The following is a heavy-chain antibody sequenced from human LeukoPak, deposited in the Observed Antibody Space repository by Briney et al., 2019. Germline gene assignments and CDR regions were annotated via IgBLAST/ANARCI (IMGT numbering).Heavy chain of an antibody. CDR3: ARDAGATMIVVPEEDGMDV. CDR2: IKQDGSEK. D-gene: IGHD3-22*01. Sequence: GGSLRLSCAASGFTFSSYWMSWVRQAPGKGLEWVANIKQDGSEKYYVDSVKGRFTISRDNAKNSLYLQMNSLRAEDTAVYYCARDAGATMIVVPEEDGMDVWGQGTTVTVSS. V-gene: IGHV3-7*01. J-gene: IGHJ6*02. CDR1: GFTFSSYW.